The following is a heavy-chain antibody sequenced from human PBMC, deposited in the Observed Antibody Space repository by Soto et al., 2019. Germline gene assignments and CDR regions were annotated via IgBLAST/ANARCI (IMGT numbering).Heavy chain of an antibody. CDR3: ARVHRYYDCSGYLKLFSSAFDS. D-gene: IGHD3-22*01. J-gene: IGHJ3*02. CDR2: IYYSGST. Sequence: PSETLSLTCTVSGGSISSYYWSWIRQPPGKGLEWIGYIYYSGSTNYNPSLKSRVTISVDTSKNQFSLKLSSVTAADTAVYYCARVHRYYDCSGYLKLFSSAFDSWGQGTMVTVTS. V-gene: IGHV4-59*01. CDR1: GGSISSYY.